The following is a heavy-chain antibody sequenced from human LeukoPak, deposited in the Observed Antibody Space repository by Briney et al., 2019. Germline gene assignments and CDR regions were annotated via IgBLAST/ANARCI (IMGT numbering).Heavy chain of an antibody. D-gene: IGHD3-10*01. CDR1: GFTFSNYG. Sequence: GGSLRLSCAASGFTFSNYGMHWVRQAPGKGLEWVANIRSEGSEKYYVDSVKGRFTISRDNAKNSLYLQMNSLRAEDTAVYYCARGSSRPRGYSHHWGQGTLVTVSS. CDR3: ARGSSRPRGYSHH. V-gene: IGHV3-7*01. J-gene: IGHJ1*01. CDR2: IRSEGSEK.